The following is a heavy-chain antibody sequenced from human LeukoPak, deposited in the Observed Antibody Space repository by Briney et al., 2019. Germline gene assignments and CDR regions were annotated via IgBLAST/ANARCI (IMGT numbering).Heavy chain of an antibody. J-gene: IGHJ4*02. CDR2: IWYDGSNK. D-gene: IGHD2-2*01. CDR1: GFAFSSYG. Sequence: PGGSLRLSCAASGFAFSSYGMHWVRQAPGKGLEWVAVIWYDGSNKYYADSVKGRFTISRDNSKNTLYLQMNSLRAEDTAVYYCAKDPRRYCSSTSCYSTYFDYWGQGTLVTVSS. CDR3: AKDPRRYCSSTSCYSTYFDY. V-gene: IGHV3-33*06.